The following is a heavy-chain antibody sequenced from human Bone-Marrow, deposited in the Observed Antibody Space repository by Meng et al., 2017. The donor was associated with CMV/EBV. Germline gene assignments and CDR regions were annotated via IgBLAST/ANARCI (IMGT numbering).Heavy chain of an antibody. CDR3: ARGWGPFVVLTRGWFDP. V-gene: IGHV1-18*01. J-gene: IGHJ5*02. CDR2: ISAYNGNT. D-gene: IGHD4/OR15-4a*01. Sequence: QVQLVQSGAEVKTPGASVKVSCKASGYTFTSYGISWVRQAPGQGLEWMGWISAYNGNTNYAQKLQGRVTMTTDTSTSTAYMELSRLRSDDTAVYYCARGWGPFVVLTRGWFDPWGQGTLVTVSS. CDR1: GYTFTSYG.